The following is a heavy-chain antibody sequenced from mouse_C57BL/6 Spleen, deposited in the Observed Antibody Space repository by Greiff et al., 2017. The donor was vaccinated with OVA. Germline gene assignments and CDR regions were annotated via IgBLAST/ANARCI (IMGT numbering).Heavy chain of an antibody. Sequence: VKLMESGAELVKPGASVKISCEASGYAFSSYWMNWVKQRPGKGLEWIGQIYPGDGDTNYNGKFKGKATLTADKSSSTAYMQLSSLTSEDSAVYFCARRDYYGSRYYFDYWGQGTTLTVSS. J-gene: IGHJ2*01. V-gene: IGHV1-80*01. CDR3: ARRDYYGSRYYFDY. CDR2: IYPGDGDT. CDR1: GYAFSSYW. D-gene: IGHD1-1*01.